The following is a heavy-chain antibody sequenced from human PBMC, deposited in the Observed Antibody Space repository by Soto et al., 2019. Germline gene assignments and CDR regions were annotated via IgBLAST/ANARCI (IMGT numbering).Heavy chain of an antibody. CDR3: ARARMVRGVIYYYGMDV. CDR2: IYHSGST. J-gene: IGHJ6*02. V-gene: IGHV4-31*03. CDR1: GGSISSGGNY. Sequence: QVQLQESGPGLVKSSQTLSLTCTVSGGSISSGGNYWSWIRQHPGKGLAWIGYIYHSGSTYYNPSLKSRVTISVDTSKNQFSLKLNSVTAADTAVYYCARARMVRGVIYYYGMDVWGQGTTVTVSS. D-gene: IGHD3-10*01.